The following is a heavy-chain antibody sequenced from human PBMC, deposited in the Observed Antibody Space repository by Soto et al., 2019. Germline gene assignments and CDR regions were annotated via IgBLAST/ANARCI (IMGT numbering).Heavy chain of an antibody. D-gene: IGHD3-22*01. CDR3: AREGDGTTGYYQDY. CDR2: IYYSGST. Sequence: SETLSLTCTVSGGSISSGGYYWSWIRQHPGKGLEWIGYIYYSGSTYYNPSLKSRVTISVDASKNQFSLKLSSVTAADTAVYYCAREGDGTTGYYQDYWGHGTLVTVSS. V-gene: IGHV4-31*03. J-gene: IGHJ4*01. CDR1: GGSISSGGYY.